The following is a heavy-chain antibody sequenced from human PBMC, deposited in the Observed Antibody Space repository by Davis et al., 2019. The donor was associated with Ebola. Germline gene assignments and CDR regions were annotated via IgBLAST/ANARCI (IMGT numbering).Heavy chain of an antibody. CDR2: TSSFIGNT. CDR1: GYSSINYG. V-gene: IGHV1-18*01. CDR3: ARDFSVDPYEY. Sequence: ASAQVSCKASGYSSINYGISWVRQAPGQGLEWVGWTSSFIGNTKFAQKFQSKVILTTDTSTDTAYMELRSLTSDETAVYYCARDFSVDPYEYWGQGTLVTVSS. D-gene: IGHD2/OR15-2a*01. J-gene: IGHJ4*02.